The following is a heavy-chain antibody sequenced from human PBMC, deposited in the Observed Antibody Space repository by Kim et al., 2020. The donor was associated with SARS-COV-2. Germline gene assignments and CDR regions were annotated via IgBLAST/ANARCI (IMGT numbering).Heavy chain of an antibody. CDR2: ISYDGSNK. J-gene: IGHJ6*02. Sequence: GGSLRLSCAASGFTFSSYGMHWVRQAPGKGLEWVAVISYDGSNKYYADSVKGRFTISRDNSKNTLYLQMNSLRAEDTAVYYCAKARDSGSYSQPGYYYGMDVWGQGTTVTVSS. CDR3: AKARDSGSYSQPGYYYGMDV. V-gene: IGHV3-30*18. CDR1: GFTFSSYG. D-gene: IGHD1-26*01.